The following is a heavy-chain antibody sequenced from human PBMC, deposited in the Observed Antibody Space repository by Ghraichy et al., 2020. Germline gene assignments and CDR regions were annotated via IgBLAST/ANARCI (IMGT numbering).Heavy chain of an antibody. CDR1: GGSVSSGSYY. J-gene: IGHJ4*02. V-gene: IGHV4-61*01. Sequence: SETLSLTCTVSGGSVSSGSYYWSWIRQPPGKGLEWIGYIYYSGSTNYNPSLKSRVTISVDTSKNQFSLKLSSVTAADTAVYYCARGGISSIAGALLAYWGQGTLVTVSS. CDR2: IYYSGST. CDR3: ARGGISSIAGALLAY. D-gene: IGHD6-13*01.